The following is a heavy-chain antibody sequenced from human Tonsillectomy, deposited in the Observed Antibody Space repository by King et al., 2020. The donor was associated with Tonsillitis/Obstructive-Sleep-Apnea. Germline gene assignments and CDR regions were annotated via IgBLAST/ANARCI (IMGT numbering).Heavy chain of an antibody. J-gene: IGHJ3*02. CDR3: ARQPIEGGGVYDAFDI. Sequence: QLVQSGAEVKKPGESLRVSCKGCGYSFTSYWISWVRQMPGKGLEWMGRIDPSDSYTKYSPSFHGHVTISADRSFSTAYLQWSSLKASDTAMYYCARQPIEGGGVYDAFDIWGQGTMVIVSS. V-gene: IGHV5-10-1*01. CDR1: GYSFTSYW. D-gene: IGHD2-8*02. CDR2: IDPSDSYT.